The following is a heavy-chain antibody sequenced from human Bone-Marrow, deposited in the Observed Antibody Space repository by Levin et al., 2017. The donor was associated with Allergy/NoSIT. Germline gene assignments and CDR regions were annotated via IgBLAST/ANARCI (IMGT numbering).Heavy chain of an antibody. J-gene: IGHJ4*02. CDR2: IRSQGYGGA. D-gene: IGHD2-21*01. CDR3: TRVVVVLMTAPYYFDY. V-gene: IGHV3-49*04. CDR1: GFTFGASA. Sequence: GGSLRLSCAASGFTFGASAMGWVRQAPGKGLEWVGVIRSQGYGGADDAPSVRGSFTISRDDSKGIAYLQMNSLEIADTAVYYGTRVVVVLMTAPYYFDYWGQGTVVTVSS.